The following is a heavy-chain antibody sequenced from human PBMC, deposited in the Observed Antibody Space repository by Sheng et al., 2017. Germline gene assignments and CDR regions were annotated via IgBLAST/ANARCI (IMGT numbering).Heavy chain of an antibody. J-gene: IGHJ4*02. CDR2: IYYSGST. V-gene: IGHV4-39*07. D-gene: IGHD3-22*01. Sequence: QLQLQESGPGLVKPSETLSLTCTVSGGSISSSSYYWGWIRQPPGKGLEWIGSIYYSGSTYYNPSLKSRVTISVDTSKNQFSLKLSSVTAADTAVYYCARDPLPGYDSSGYGPSPLDYWGQGTLVTVSS. CDR1: GGSISSSSYY. CDR3: ARDPLPGYDSSGYGPSPLDY.